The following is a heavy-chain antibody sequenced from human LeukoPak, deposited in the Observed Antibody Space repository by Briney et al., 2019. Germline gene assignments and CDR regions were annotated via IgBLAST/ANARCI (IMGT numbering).Heavy chain of an antibody. V-gene: IGHV1-18*01. CDR2: ISAYNGNT. CDR1: GYTFTSYG. Sequence: ASVKVSCKASGYTFTSYGISWVRQAPGQGLEWMGWISAYNGNTNYAQKFQGRVTMTRDTSTSTVYMELSSLRSEDTAVYYCARPAANAFDIWGQGTMVTVSS. D-gene: IGHD2-2*01. CDR3: ARPAANAFDI. J-gene: IGHJ3*02.